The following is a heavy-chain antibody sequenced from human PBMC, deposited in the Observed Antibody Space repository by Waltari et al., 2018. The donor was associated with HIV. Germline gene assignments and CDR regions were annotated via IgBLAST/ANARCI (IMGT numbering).Heavy chain of an antibody. Sequence: EVQLVETGGRSVHPGESLSLSCVHSGSKFRTYWMHGLRQAPGKGLEWVSLIKFRASDTIYADSVKGRFTISRDDTRNTVYLQMTSLRAEDTALYYCTSLTTRGDYYDLWGQGTLVTVSS. J-gene: IGHJ4*02. CDR2: IKFRASDT. CDR3: TSLTTRGDYYDL. D-gene: IGHD3-9*01. CDR1: GSKFRTYW. V-gene: IGHV3-74*01.